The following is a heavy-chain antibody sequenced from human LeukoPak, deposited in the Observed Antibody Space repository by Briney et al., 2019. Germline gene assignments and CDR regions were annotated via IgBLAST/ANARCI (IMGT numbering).Heavy chain of an antibody. CDR2: IIPILGIA. CDR1: GGTFSSYA. Sequence: SVKVSCKASGGTFSSYAISWVRQAPGQGLEWMGRIIPILGIANYAQRFQGRVTITADKPTSTAYMELSSLRSEDTAVYYCARYRLSLRTYYYYYGMDVWGQGTTVTVSS. CDR3: ARYRLSLRTYYYYYGMDV. D-gene: IGHD1-14*01. V-gene: IGHV1-69*04. J-gene: IGHJ6*02.